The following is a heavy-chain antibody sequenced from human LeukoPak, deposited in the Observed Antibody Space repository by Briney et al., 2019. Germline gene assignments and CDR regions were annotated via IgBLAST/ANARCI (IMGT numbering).Heavy chain of an antibody. V-gene: IGHV4-59*01. CDR2: IYYSGST. Sequence: ETSETLSLTCTVSGGSISSYYWSWIRQPPGKGLEWIGYIYYSGSTNYNPSLKSRVTISVDTSKNQFSLKLSSVTAADTALYYCARGLYGSRTWSTDVWGKGTTVTVSS. CDR3: ARGLYGSRTWSTDV. D-gene: IGHD3-10*01. CDR1: GGSISSYY. J-gene: IGHJ6*04.